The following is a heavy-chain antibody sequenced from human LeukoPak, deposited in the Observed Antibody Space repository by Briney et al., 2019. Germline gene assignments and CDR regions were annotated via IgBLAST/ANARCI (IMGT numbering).Heavy chain of an antibody. J-gene: IGHJ4*02. D-gene: IGHD6-19*01. CDR3: ARDPARWGSGWYDY. CDR2: ISSSGSTI. CDR1: GFTFSSYE. V-gene: IGHV3-48*03. Sequence: GGSLRLSCAASGFTFSSYEMNWVRQAPGKGLEWVSYISSSGSTIYYADSVKGRFTISRDNAKNSLYLQMNSLRAEDTAVYYCARDPARWGSGWYDYWGQGTLVTVSS.